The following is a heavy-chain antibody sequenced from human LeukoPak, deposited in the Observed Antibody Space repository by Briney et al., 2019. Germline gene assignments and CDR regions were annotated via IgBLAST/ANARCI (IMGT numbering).Heavy chain of an antibody. CDR3: ASRYYYDSSGYLKAGVNY. V-gene: IGHV3-11*04. CDR1: GFTFSDYY. D-gene: IGHD3-22*01. Sequence: GGSLRLSCAASGFTFSDYYMSWIRQAPGKGLEWVSYISSSGSTIYYADSVKGRFTISRDNAKNSLYLQMNSLRAEDTAVYYCASRYYYDSSGYLKAGVNYWGQGTLVTVSS. J-gene: IGHJ4*02. CDR2: ISSSGSTI.